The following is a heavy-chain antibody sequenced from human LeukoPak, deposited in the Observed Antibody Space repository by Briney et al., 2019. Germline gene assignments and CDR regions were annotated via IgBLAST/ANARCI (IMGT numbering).Heavy chain of an antibody. Sequence: PSGTLSLTCTVSGGSVSSYYWSWIRQPPGKGLEWVGYIYYSGSTNYNPSLKSRVSISVDTSKNQFSLKLSSVTAADTAVYYCSRAHSGSYYSSSYYFDYRGQGTLVTVSS. V-gene: IGHV4-59*02. D-gene: IGHD1-26*01. J-gene: IGHJ4*02. CDR3: SRAHSGSYYSSSYYFDY. CDR1: GGSVSSYY. CDR2: IYYSGST.